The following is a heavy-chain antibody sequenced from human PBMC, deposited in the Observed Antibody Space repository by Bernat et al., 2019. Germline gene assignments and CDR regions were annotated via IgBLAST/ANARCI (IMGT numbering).Heavy chain of an antibody. Sequence: QVQLQQWGAGLLKPSETLSLTCAVSVGSFSGYYWSWIRQPPGKGLEWIGEINHSGSTNYNPSLKSRVTISVDTYTNQFSLKLSSVTAADTAVYYCARARYYGFRSGYLDNWFDPWGQGTLVTVSS. D-gene: IGHD3-3*01. CDR2: INHSGST. CDR1: VGSFSGYY. J-gene: IGHJ5*02. V-gene: IGHV4-34*01. CDR3: ARARYYGFRSGYLDNWFDP.